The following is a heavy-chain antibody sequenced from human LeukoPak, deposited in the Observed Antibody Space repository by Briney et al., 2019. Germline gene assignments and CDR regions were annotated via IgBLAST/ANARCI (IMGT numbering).Heavy chain of an antibody. V-gene: IGHV3-23*01. CDR2: LSGSGEYT. Sequence: GGFLILSCAASGFTFSSYAMSWVRQAPGKGLEWVSALSGSGEYTYSADSVKGRFTISRDNSKNMLYLQMNSLRAEDTAVYYCATITYFDYIWGRFVSWGQGTLVTVSS. J-gene: IGHJ4*02. CDR3: ATITYFDYIWGRFVS. D-gene: IGHD3-16*01. CDR1: GFTFSSYA.